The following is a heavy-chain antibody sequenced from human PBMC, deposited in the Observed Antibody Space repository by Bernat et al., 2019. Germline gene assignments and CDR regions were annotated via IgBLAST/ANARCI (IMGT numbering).Heavy chain of an antibody. J-gene: IGHJ6*03. CDR2: IIPIFGTA. D-gene: IGHD3-3*01. CDR1: GGTFSSYA. Sequence: QVQLVQSGAEVKKPGSSVKVSCNASGGTFSSYAISWVRQAPGQGLEWMGGIIPIFGTANYAQKFHGRVTSSADEYTSTAYMETSRLRSEETAVYYWASDTTDYDVGSGDRPPYYYYYMDVWGKGTTVTVSS. CDR3: ASDTTDYDVGSGDRPPYYYYYMDV. V-gene: IGHV1-69*01.